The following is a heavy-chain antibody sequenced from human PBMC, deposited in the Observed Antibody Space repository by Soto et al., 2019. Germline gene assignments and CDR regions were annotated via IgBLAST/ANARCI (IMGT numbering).Heavy chain of an antibody. CDR3: ARDTERPDIVVVPAAIEQSVSQPGVFDP. D-gene: IGHD2-2*02. V-gene: IGHV4-4*07. CDR2: IYTSGST. J-gene: IGHJ5*02. CDR1: GGSISSYY. Sequence: SETLSLTCTVSGGSISSYYWSWIRQPAGKGLEWIGRIYTSGSTHYNPSLKSRVTMSVDTSKNQFSLKLSSVTAADTAVYYCARDTERPDIVVVPAAIEQSVSQPGVFDPWGQGTLVTVSS.